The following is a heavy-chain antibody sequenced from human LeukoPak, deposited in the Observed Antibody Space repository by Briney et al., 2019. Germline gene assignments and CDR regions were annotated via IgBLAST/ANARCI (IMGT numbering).Heavy chain of an antibody. Sequence: SETLSLTCTVSGASISSSRSFWGWIRQPPGKGLEWIVSIFSGGNTYYNPSLNSRVSISIDTSKNQFSLKLSSVTAADTAVYYCARGVMVRGVITKFDYWGQGTLVTVSS. J-gene: IGHJ4*02. CDR2: IFSGGNT. CDR3: ARGVMVRGVITKFDY. CDR1: GASISSSRSF. D-gene: IGHD3-10*01. V-gene: IGHV4-39*01.